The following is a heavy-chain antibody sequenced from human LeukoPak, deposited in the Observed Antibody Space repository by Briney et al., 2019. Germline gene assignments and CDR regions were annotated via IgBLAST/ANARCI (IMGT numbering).Heavy chain of an antibody. Sequence: LSGGSLRLSCAVSGFTVSSNYMSWVRQAPGKGLEWISIIYSGGSTYYADSVKGRFTISRDNSKDILYLQMNSLRAEDTALYYCARVGYTDTWYSSPPFDYWGQGTLVTVSS. V-gene: IGHV3-66*01. D-gene: IGHD2-15*01. J-gene: IGHJ4*02. CDR2: IYSGGST. CDR3: ARVGYTDTWYSSPPFDY. CDR1: GFTVSSNY.